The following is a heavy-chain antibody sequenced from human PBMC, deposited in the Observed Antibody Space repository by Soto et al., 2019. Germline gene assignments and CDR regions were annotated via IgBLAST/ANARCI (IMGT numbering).Heavy chain of an antibody. J-gene: IGHJ6*02. CDR1: GYSFTSYW. CDR2: IDPSDSYT. Sequence: GESLKISCKGSGYSFTSYWISWVRQMPGEGLEWMGRIDPSDSYTNYSPSFQGHVTLSIDTSISTAYVQWSSLKASDTAVYYCARRAPSGFDYFDGSGADGMDVWGQGTTVTVSS. D-gene: IGHD3-22*01. CDR3: ARRAPSGFDYFDGSGADGMDV. V-gene: IGHV5-10-1*01.